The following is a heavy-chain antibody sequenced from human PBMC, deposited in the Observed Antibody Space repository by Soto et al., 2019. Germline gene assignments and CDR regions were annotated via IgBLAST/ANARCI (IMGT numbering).Heavy chain of an antibody. CDR1: GFTFSGYA. J-gene: IGHJ4*02. CDR2: ISGSGGST. Sequence: EVHLLESGGGLIQPGGSLRLSCAASGFTFSGYAMSWVRQAPGRGLEWVSAISGSGGSTFYADSVKGRFTISRDNSKDTMYLQMHSLRAEDKAVYYCAKATYYDFWSGSGPFDYWGLGALVSVSS. V-gene: IGHV3-23*01. D-gene: IGHD3-3*01. CDR3: AKATYYDFWSGSGPFDY.